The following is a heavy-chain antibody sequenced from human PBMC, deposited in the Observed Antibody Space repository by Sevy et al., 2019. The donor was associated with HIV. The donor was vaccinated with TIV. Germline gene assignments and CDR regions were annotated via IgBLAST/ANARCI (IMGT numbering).Heavy chain of an antibody. CDR3: AKCLTPVTNQWSFDP. J-gene: IGHJ5*02. Sequence: GGSLRLSCAASGFSVNSNYMTWVRQAPGKGLDWVSIIYSDGSTKYADALKGRFTISRDISQNTLFLQMNSLRAEDTAVYYCAKCLTPVTNQWSFDPWGQGTLVTVSS. CDR2: IYSDGST. CDR1: GFSVNSNY. V-gene: IGHV3-66*01. D-gene: IGHD4-17*01.